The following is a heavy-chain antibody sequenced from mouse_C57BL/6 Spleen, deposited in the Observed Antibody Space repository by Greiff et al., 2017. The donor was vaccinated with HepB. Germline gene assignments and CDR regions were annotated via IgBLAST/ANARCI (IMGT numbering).Heavy chain of an antibody. CDR3: ARADSNYGYAMDY. D-gene: IGHD2-5*01. CDR1: GYTFTSYW. Sequence: VQLQQSGAELVRPGSSVKLSCKASGYTFTSYWMHWVKQRPIQGLEWIGNIDPSDSETNYNQKFKDKATLTVDKSSSTAYMQLSSLTSEDSAVYYCARADSNYGYAMDYWGQGTSVTVSS. V-gene: IGHV1-52*01. J-gene: IGHJ4*01. CDR2: IDPSDSET.